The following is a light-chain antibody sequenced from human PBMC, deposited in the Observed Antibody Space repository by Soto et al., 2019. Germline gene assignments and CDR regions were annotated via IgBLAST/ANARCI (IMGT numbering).Light chain of an antibody. Sequence: QSALTQPASVSGSPGQSITISCTGTSSDVGGYNYVSWYQQHPGKAPKLMIYDVSNRPSVVSNRFSGSRSGNTASLIISGLQTEDEADYYCSSYTVSSTVIFGGGTKLTVL. CDR3: SSYTVSSTVI. J-gene: IGLJ2*01. CDR1: SSDVGGYNY. V-gene: IGLV2-14*03. CDR2: DVS.